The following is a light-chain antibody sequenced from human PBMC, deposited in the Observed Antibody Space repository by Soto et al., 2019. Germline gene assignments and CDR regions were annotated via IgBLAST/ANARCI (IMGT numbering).Light chain of an antibody. CDR2: AAS. CDR3: LHYDNWPPWT. Sequence: ETVMTQSPATLSVSPGERATLSCRASQNVNSNLAWYQQKPGQAPRLLIYAASTRAAGIPARFRGTGSGTEFLLTISSLQSEDFAFYYCLHYDNWPPWTFGQGTKVEIK. CDR1: QNVNSN. J-gene: IGKJ1*01. V-gene: IGKV3-15*01.